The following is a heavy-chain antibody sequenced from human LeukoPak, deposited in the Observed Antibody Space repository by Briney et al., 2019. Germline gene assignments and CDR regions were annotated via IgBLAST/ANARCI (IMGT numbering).Heavy chain of an antibody. J-gene: IGHJ4*02. V-gene: IGHV3-30-3*01. Sequence: PGRCLRLSCAASGFTFSSYAMHWVRQAPGKGLEWVAVISYDGSNKYYADSVKGRFTISRDNSKNTLYLQMNSLRAEDTAVYYCARDLVDYYDSSGYYPPSYWGQGTLVTVSS. CDR3: ARDLVDYYDSSGYYPPSY. D-gene: IGHD3-22*01. CDR2: ISYDGSNK. CDR1: GFTFSSYA.